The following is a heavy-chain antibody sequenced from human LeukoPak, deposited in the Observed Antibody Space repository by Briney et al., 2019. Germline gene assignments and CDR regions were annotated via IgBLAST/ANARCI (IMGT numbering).Heavy chain of an antibody. V-gene: IGHV4-61*01. CDR2: IYYSGST. J-gene: IGHJ5*02. CDR1: GGSISSVTSY. D-gene: IGHD3-10*01. Sequence: SETLSLTCSVSGGSISSVTSYWSWIRQPPGKGLEWIGYIYYSGSTNYNPSLKSRVTISVDTSKNQFSLKLSSVTAADTAVYYCARDWAPLVYGSGRFDPWGQGTLVTVSS. CDR3: ARDWAPLVYGSGRFDP.